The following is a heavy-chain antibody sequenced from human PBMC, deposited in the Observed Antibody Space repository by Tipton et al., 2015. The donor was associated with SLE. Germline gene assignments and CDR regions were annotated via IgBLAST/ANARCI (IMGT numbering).Heavy chain of an antibody. J-gene: IGHJ4*02. D-gene: IGHD3-3*01. Sequence: LRLSCAVYGASLNDYYWTWIRQPPGKGLEWIGDINHSGSTDCNPSLKSRVTMSVDTSKNQFSLNLTSVTAADTALYYCARCTIFGVVRGWFDCWAQGTLITVSS. CDR3: ARCTIFGVVRGWFDC. CDR1: GASLNDYY. CDR2: INHSGST. V-gene: IGHV4-34*01.